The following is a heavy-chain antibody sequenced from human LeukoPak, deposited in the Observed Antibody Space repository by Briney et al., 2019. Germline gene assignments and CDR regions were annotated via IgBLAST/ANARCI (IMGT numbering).Heavy chain of an antibody. V-gene: IGHV5-51*01. J-gene: IGHJ4*02. CDR1: GYSFPSSW. CDR2: IYPGDSDT. D-gene: IGHD6-19*01. CDR3: ARPYDSGWTGFEY. Sequence: GESLKISCKGSGYSFPSSWTAWVRQMPGKGLEWMGIIYPGDSDTRYSPSFQGQVTISADKSISTAYLQWSSLKASDTAMYYCARPYDSGWTGFEYWGQGTLVTVSS.